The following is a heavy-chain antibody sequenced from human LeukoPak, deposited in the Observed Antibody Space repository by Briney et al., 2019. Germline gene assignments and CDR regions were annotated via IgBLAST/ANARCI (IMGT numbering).Heavy chain of an antibody. Sequence: PGRSLRLSCAASGFTFDDYAMHWVRQAPGKGLEWVSGISWNSGSIGYADSVKGRFTISRDNAKNSLYLQMNSLRAEDTAVYYCAKGYCSSTSCPPQFDPWGQGTLVTVSS. CDR1: GFTFDDYA. V-gene: IGHV3-9*01. CDR2: ISWNSGSI. D-gene: IGHD2-2*01. CDR3: AKGYCSSTSCPPQFDP. J-gene: IGHJ5*02.